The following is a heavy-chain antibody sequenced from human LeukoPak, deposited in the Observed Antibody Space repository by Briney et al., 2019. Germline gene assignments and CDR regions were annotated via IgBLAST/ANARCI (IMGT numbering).Heavy chain of an antibody. J-gene: IGHJ3*02. CDR3: AKGKQQWWTFDALDI. CDR1: GFTFSTYG. D-gene: IGHD5-18*01. V-gene: IGHV3-30*18. Sequence: GRSLRLSCEAAGFTFSTYGMHWVRQAPGKGLEWVALISYDGGKKYYADSVKGRFTISRDNSKNTLYLQINSLIHDDTAVYYCAKGKQQWWTFDALDIWGQGTTVTVSS. CDR2: ISYDGGKK.